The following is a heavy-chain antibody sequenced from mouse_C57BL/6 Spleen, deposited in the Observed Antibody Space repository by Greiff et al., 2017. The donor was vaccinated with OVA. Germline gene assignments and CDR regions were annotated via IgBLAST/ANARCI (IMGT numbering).Heavy chain of an antibody. J-gene: IGHJ2*01. CDR3: ARGSITTVVAPYPFDY. Sequence: EVKVVESGGGLVKPGGSLKLSCAASGFTFSDYGMHWVRQAPEKGLEWVAYISSGSSTIYYADTVKGRFTISRDNAKNTLFLQMTSLRSEDTAMYYCARGSITTVVAPYPFDYWGQGTTLTVSS. V-gene: IGHV5-17*01. D-gene: IGHD1-1*01. CDR2: ISSGSSTI. CDR1: GFTFSDYG.